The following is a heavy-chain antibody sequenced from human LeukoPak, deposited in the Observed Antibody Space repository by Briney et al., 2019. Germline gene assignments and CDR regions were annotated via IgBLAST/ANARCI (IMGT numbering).Heavy chain of an antibody. D-gene: IGHD6-13*01. Sequence: GGSLRLSCAASGFTFSSYSMNWVRQAPGKGLEWVSSISSSSSYIYYADSVKGRSTISRDNAKNSLYLQMNSLRAEDTAVYYCARWDSSSWGEDYYYYGMDVWGQGTTVTVSS. CDR3: ARWDSSSWGEDYYYYGMDV. CDR2: ISSSSSYI. V-gene: IGHV3-21*01. J-gene: IGHJ6*02. CDR1: GFTFSSYS.